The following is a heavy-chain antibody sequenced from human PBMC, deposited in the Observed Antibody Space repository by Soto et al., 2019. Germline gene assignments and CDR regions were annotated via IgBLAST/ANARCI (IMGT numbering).Heavy chain of an antibody. Sequence: GGSLRLSCAASGFTFSNYAMSWVRQAPEKGLEWVSTISGTGGTTYYADSVKGRFTISRDNSKNTRYLQMNSLRAEETAVNYCAKGYCSSTSCYLNWFDPWGQGTLVTVSS. J-gene: IGHJ5*02. CDR2: ISGTGGTT. V-gene: IGHV3-23*01. D-gene: IGHD2-2*01. CDR1: GFTFSNYA. CDR3: AKGYCSSTSCYLNWFDP.